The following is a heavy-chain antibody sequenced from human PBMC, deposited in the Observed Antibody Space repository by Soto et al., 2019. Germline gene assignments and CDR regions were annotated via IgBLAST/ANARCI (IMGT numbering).Heavy chain of an antibody. V-gene: IGHV3-23*01. Sequence: GGSLRLSCAASGFTFSNFAMSWVRQAPGKGLEWVSSISHTGNTNYYADSVKGRFTISRDNSKNTVYLQMNSQRAEDTAVYYCASPRPGRLQYSGYAYYYYMDVWGKGTTVTVSS. CDR1: GFTFSNFA. CDR3: ASPRPGRLQYSGYAYYYYMDV. CDR2: ISHTGNTN. D-gene: IGHD5-12*01. J-gene: IGHJ6*03.